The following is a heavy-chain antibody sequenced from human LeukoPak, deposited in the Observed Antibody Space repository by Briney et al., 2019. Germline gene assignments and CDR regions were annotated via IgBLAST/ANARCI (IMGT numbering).Heavy chain of an antibody. CDR3: ARHVVAVAGTSWFDP. Sequence: SETLSLTCAVYGGSFSGYYWSWIRQPPGKGLEWIGEINHSGSTNYNPSLKSRVTISVDTSKNQFPLKLSSVTAADTAVYYCARHVVAVAGTSWFDPWGQGTLVTVSS. CDR1: GGSFSGYY. D-gene: IGHD6-19*01. V-gene: IGHV4-34*01. J-gene: IGHJ5*02. CDR2: INHSGST.